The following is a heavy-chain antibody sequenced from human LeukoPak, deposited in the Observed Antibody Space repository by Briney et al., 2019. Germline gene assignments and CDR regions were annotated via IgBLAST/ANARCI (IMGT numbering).Heavy chain of an antibody. D-gene: IGHD6-19*01. CDR2: IKEDGSDK. Sequence: PGGSLRLSCAATGFSFTTYWMSWVRQAPGKGLEWVANIKEDGSDKYYVDSVKGRFSISRDNAKNSLYLQMSSLRAEDTAVYCCAKDPGDKAVDRWFDPWGQGTLVTVSS. CDR3: AKDPGDKAVDRWFDP. CDR1: GFSFTTYW. V-gene: IGHV3-7*03. J-gene: IGHJ5*02.